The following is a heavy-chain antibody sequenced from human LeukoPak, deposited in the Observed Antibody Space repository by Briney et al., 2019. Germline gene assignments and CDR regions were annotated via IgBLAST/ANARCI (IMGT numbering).Heavy chain of an antibody. V-gene: IGHV1-2*06. Sequence: ASVKVSCKASGYTFTGYYVHWVRQAPGQGLEWMGRINPNSGDTNYAQKFQGRVTMTRDTSISTAYMELSRLRSDDTAVYYCARGGYDFVYYYYGMDVWGQGTTVTVSS. CDR2: INPNSGDT. D-gene: IGHD3-3*01. J-gene: IGHJ6*02. CDR3: ARGGYDFVYYYYGMDV. CDR1: GYTFTGYY.